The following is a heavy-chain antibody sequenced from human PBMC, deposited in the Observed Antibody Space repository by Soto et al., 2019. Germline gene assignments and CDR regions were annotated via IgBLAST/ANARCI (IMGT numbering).Heavy chain of an antibody. CDR3: ARDRATYYYDSSGYYLPPSGMDV. CDR1: GFTFSSYW. CDR2: IKQDGSEK. Sequence: GSLRLSCAASGFTFSSYWMSWVRQAPGKGLEWVANIKQDGSEKYYVDSVKGRFTISRDNAKNSLYLQMDSLRAEDTAVYYCARDRATYYYDSSGYYLPPSGMDVWGQGTTVTVS. D-gene: IGHD3-22*01. V-gene: IGHV3-7*01. J-gene: IGHJ6*02.